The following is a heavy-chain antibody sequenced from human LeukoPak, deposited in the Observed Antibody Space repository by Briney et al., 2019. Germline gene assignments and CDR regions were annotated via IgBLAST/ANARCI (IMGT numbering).Heavy chain of an antibody. V-gene: IGHV1-24*01. CDR2: FDPEDGET. J-gene: IGHJ4*01. CDR1: GYTFTGYY. CDR3: ARGVGSGTFYRVPFDY. Sequence: ASVKVSCKASGYTFTGYYMHWVRQAPGQGLEWMGGFDPEDGETIYAQKFQGRVTMTEDTSTDTAYMELSSLRSEDTAVYYCARGVGSGTFYRVPFDYWGQGTLITVSS. D-gene: IGHD3-10*01.